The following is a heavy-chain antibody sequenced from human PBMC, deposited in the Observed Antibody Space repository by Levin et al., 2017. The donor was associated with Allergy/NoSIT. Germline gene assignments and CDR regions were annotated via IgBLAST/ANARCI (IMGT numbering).Heavy chain of an antibody. V-gene: IGHV4-34*01. J-gene: IGHJ6*02. CDR2: ISHSGST. Sequence: SCAVYGGSFSDYSWSWIRQPPGKGLEWIGDISHSGSTNYNPSLKGRVTISIDTSKNQFSLELSSVTAADTAVYYCARIRVILTGYYRGSQASYYYGMDVWGQGTTVTVSS. D-gene: IGHD3-9*01. CDR3: ARIRVILTGYYRGSQASYYYGMDV. CDR1: GGSFSDYS.